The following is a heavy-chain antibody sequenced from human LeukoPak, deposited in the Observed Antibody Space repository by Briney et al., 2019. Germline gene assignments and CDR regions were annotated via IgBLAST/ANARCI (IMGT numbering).Heavy chain of an antibody. CDR3: AKDGYTEWLGLYYFDY. CDR2: ISGSGGRT. Sequence: GGSLRLSCAASGFTFSSYGMSWVRQAPGKGLEWVSGISGSGGRTYYADFVKGRFTISRDNSKNTLVLQMNSLRAEDTAVYYCAKDGYTEWLGLYYFDYWGQGTLVTVSS. J-gene: IGHJ4*02. V-gene: IGHV3-23*01. CDR1: GFTFSSYG. D-gene: IGHD6-19*01.